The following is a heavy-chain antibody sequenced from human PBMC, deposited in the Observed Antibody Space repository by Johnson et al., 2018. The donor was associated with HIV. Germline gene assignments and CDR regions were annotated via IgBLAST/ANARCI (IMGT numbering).Heavy chain of an antibody. D-gene: IGHD6-13*01. CDR3: AKDQWSSSWTNDAFDF. J-gene: IGHJ3*01. V-gene: IGHV3-11*01. Sequence: QVQLVESGGGLVKPGGCLRLSCAASGFAFSDYYMAWIRQAPGKGLEWVSFISSGSHTIYYADSVKGRVPIFRDNAKTSLYLQMNSLRAEDTALYYCAKDQWSSSWTNDAFDFWGQGTMVTVSS. CDR2: ISSGSHTI. CDR1: GFAFSDYY.